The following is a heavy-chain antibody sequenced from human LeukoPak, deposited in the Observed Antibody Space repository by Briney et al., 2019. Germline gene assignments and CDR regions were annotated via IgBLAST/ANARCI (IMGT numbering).Heavy chain of an antibody. CDR2: ISGSGSII. Sequence: PGGSLRLSCAASGATFSSDEMNWVRQAPGKGLEWVSYISGSGSIIYYADSVKGRFTISRDNARRSLYLQMNSLRVEDTATYYCVRTYSSGYSFDSWGQGTLVTVSS. D-gene: IGHD3-22*01. CDR1: GATFSSDE. CDR3: VRTYSSGYSFDS. J-gene: IGHJ4*02. V-gene: IGHV3-48*03.